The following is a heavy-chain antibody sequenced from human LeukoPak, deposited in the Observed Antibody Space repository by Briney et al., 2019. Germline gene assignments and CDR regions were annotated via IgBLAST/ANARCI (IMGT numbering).Heavy chain of an antibody. Sequence: GGSLRLSCSASGFTFITYAMHWVRQAPGKGLEYVSATSSNGGSTYHADSVKGRLTISRDNSKNTVYLQMSSLRAEDTAVYYCARGHGGNYFDSWGQGTLVTVSS. CDR2: TSSNGGST. J-gene: IGHJ4*02. CDR3: ARGHGGNYFDS. CDR1: GFTFITYA. V-gene: IGHV3-64D*09. D-gene: IGHD4-23*01.